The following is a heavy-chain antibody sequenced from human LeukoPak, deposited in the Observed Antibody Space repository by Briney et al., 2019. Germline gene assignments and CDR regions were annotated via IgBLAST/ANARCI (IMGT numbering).Heavy chain of an antibody. CDR3: ARDFVLGYYYYGMDV. J-gene: IGHJ6*02. D-gene: IGHD2-8*01. Sequence: SETLSLTCAVYGGSFSGYYWSWIRQPAGKGPEWIGRINTSGSNNSNPSLKSRVTMSIDTSKNQFSLKLSSVTAADTAVYYCARDFVLGYYYYGMDVWGQGTTVTVSS. V-gene: IGHV4-4*07. CDR1: GGSFSGYY. CDR2: INTSGSN.